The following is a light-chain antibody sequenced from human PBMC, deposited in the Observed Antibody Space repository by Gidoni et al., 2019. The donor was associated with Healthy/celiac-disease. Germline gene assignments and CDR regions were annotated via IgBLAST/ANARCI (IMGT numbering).Light chain of an antibody. CDR1: QSIGTR. Sequence: DIQMTQSPSTLSASVGDRVTATCRAYQSIGTRLAWYQQKPGKAPQLLLYDASSLQSGVPSRFSGNGSGTEFTLTITSLHPDDFATYYCQEYFSYSWYTFGQGTKLEIK. J-gene: IGKJ2*01. V-gene: IGKV1-5*01. CDR3: QEYFSYSWYT. CDR2: DAS.